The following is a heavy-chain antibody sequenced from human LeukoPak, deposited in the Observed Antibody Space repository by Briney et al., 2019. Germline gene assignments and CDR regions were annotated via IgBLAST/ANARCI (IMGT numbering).Heavy chain of an antibody. CDR3: AREFLYDFWSGYPDPFDY. V-gene: IGHV3-11*01. J-gene: IGHJ4*02. CDR1: GFTFSDYY. Sequence: GGSLRLSCAASGFTFSDYYMSWIRQAPGKGLEWVSYISSSGSTIYYADSVKGRFTVSRDNAKNSLYLQMNSLRAEDTAVYYCAREFLYDFWSGYPDPFDYWGQGTLVTVSS. D-gene: IGHD3-3*01. CDR2: ISSSGSTI.